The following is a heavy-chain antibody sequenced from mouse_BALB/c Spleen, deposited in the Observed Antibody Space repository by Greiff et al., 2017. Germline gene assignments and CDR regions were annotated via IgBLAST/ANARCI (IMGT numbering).Heavy chain of an antibody. CDR3: TIFPHDGLYYYAMDY. CDR1: GYTFTSYW. CDR2: IDPENGDT. Sequence: QVQLQQPGAELVKPGASVKLSCKASGYTFTSYWMHWVKQRPGQGLEWIGWIDPENGDTEYAPKFQGKATMTADTSSNTAYLQLSSLTSEDTAVYYCTIFPHDGLYYYAMDYWGQGTSVTVSS. D-gene: IGHD2-3*01. J-gene: IGHJ4*01. V-gene: IGHV1-74*01.